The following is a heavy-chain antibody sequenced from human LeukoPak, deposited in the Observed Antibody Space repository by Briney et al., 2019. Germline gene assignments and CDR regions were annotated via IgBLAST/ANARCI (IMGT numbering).Heavy chain of an antibody. V-gene: IGHV3-23*01. CDR3: ANLGGFWSYFDY. J-gene: IGHJ4*02. CDR1: GFTFSSYA. CDR2: LSGSGSST. Sequence: GGSLRLSCAASGFTFSSYAMSWVRQAPGRGLEWVSTLSGSGSSTYYADSVKGRFTVSRDNSNDTLYLQMNSLRAEDTALYYCANLGGFWSYFDYWGQGTLVTVSS. D-gene: IGHD3-3*01.